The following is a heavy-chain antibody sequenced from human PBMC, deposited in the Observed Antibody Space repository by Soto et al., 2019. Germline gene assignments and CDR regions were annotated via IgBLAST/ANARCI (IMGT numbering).Heavy chain of an antibody. D-gene: IGHD6-13*01. Sequence: GASVKVSCKDSGYTLTELSMHWVRQAPGKGLEWMGGFDPEDGETIYAQKFQGRVTMTEDTSTDTAYMELSSLRSEDTAVYYCATVFAQQLVLNPLDYWGQGTLVTVSS. J-gene: IGHJ4*02. CDR2: FDPEDGET. CDR1: GYTLTELS. CDR3: ATVFAQQLVLNPLDY. V-gene: IGHV1-24*01.